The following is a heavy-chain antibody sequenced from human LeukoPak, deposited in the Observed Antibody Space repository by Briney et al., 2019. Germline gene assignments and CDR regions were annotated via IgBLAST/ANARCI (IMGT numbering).Heavy chain of an antibody. CDR1: GGSFSGYY. D-gene: IGHD5-18*01. CDR2: INHSGST. J-gene: IGHJ4*02. CDR3: ARWSWNTAAVDY. V-gene: IGHV4-34*01. Sequence: PSETLSLTCAVYGGSFSGYYWSWIRQPPGKGLEWIGEINHSGSTNYNPSLKSRVTISVATSKNQFSLKLSSVTAADTAVYYCARWSWNTAAVDYWGQGTLVTVSS.